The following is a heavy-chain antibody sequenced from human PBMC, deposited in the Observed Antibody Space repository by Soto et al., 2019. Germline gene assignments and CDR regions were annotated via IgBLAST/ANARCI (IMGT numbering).Heavy chain of an antibody. D-gene: IGHD1-1*01. J-gene: IGHJ4*02. CDR1: GGSISTVGHY. V-gene: IGHV4-31*03. Sequence: PSETLSLTCSVSGGSISTVGHYWTWSRQPPGQGLEWIGSIYHTGSTYYSKSLRSRLTMSVDTSKGQFSLRLSSVTAADTAVYYCARATGTLRSRNCDYWGQGSLVTVSS. CDR3: ARATGTLRSRNCDY. CDR2: IYHTGST.